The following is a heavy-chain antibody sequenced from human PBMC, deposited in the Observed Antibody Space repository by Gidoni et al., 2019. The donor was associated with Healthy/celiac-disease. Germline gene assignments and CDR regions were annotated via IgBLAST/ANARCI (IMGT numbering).Heavy chain of an antibody. CDR2: IIPIFGTA. Sequence: QVQLVQSGAEVKKPGSSVKVSCKASGGTFSSYAISWVRQAPGQGLEWMGGIIPIFGTANYAQKFQGRVTITADESTSTAYMELSSLRSEDTAVYYCARVRPRRFLEWLSPKSPDYYYYYGMDVWGQGTTVTVSS. D-gene: IGHD3-3*01. J-gene: IGHJ6*02. CDR1: GGTFSSYA. V-gene: IGHV1-69*01. CDR3: ARVRPRRFLEWLSPKSPDYYYYYGMDV.